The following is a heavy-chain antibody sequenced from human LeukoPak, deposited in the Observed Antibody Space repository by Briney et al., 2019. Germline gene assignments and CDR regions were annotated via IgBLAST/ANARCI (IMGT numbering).Heavy chain of an antibody. V-gene: IGHV3-23*01. CDR2: ISGSGGST. CDR1: GFTFSSYA. D-gene: IGHD2-15*01. J-gene: IGHJ4*02. Sequence: GGSLRLSCAASGFTFSSYAMSWARQAPGKGLEWVSAISGSGGSTYYADSVKDRFTISRDNSKNTLYLQMNSLRAEDTAVYYCAKHSRGDYFDYWGQGTLVTVSS. CDR3: AKHSRGDYFDY.